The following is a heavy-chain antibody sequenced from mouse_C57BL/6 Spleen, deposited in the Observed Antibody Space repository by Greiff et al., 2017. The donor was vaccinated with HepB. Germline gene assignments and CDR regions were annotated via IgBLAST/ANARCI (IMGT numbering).Heavy chain of an antibody. D-gene: IGHD1-1*01. CDR3: ARSPIYYGSDYFDY. V-gene: IGHV1-82*01. CDR2: IYPGDGDT. CDR1: GYAFSSSW. Sequence: VQLQESGPELVKPGASVKISCKASGYAFSSSWMNWVKQRPGKGLEWIGRIYPGDGDTNYNGKFKGKATLTADKSSSTAYMQLSSLTSEDSAVYFCARSPIYYGSDYFDYWGQGTTLTVSS. J-gene: IGHJ2*01.